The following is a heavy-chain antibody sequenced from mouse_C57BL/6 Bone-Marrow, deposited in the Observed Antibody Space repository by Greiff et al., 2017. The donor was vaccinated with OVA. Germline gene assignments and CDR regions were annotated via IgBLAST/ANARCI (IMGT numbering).Heavy chain of an antibody. V-gene: IGHV1-81*01. CDR2: IYPRSGNT. CDR1: GYTFTSYG. J-gene: IGHJ2*01. CDR3: ARRHGYYYFDY. Sequence: QVQLQQSGAELARPGASVKLSCKASGYTFTSYGISWVKQRTGQGLEWIGEIYPRSGNTYYNEKFKGKATLTADKSSSTAYMELRSLRSEDSAVYFCARRHGYYYFDYWGKGTTLTVSS. D-gene: IGHD2-3*01.